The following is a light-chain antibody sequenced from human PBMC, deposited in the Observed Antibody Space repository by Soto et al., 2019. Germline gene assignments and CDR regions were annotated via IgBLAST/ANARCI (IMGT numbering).Light chain of an antibody. J-gene: IGLJ1*01. CDR1: SSDVGGYNY. V-gene: IGLV2-14*01. CDR3: SSYTSSSLFV. CDR2: DVS. Sequence: QSALTQPASVSESPGQSITISCTGTSSDVGGYNYVSWYQQHPGKAPKLMIYDVSNRPSGVSNRFSGSKSGNTASLTISGLQAEDEADYYCSSYTSSSLFVFGTGTKLTVL.